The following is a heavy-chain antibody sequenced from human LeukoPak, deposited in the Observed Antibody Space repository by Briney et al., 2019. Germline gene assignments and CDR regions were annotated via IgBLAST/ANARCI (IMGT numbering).Heavy chain of an antibody. V-gene: IGHV3-30*02. CDR3: AKGREHSSDY. J-gene: IGHJ4*02. CDR2: IWSDGSSQ. D-gene: IGHD6-13*01. CDR1: AFSFSNSG. Sequence: GGSLRLSCAASAFSFSNSGMHWVRQAPGKGLEWVAFIWSDGSSQYYADSVKGRFTISRGNSRNTLYLQMNSLRAEDTAVYYCAKGREHSSDYWGQGTLVTVSS.